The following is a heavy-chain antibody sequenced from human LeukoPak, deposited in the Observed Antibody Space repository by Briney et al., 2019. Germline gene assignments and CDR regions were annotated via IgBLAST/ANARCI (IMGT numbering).Heavy chain of an antibody. CDR2: ISWNSGNI. Sequence: GGSLRLSCAASGFTFDDYGMHWVRQPPGKGLQWVSGISWNSGNIGYADSVKGRFTISRDNAKNSLYLQMNSLRAEDTAVYYCARELAVAGSEFDYWGQGTLVTVSS. D-gene: IGHD6-19*01. CDR3: ARELAVAGSEFDY. V-gene: IGHV3-9*01. CDR1: GFTFDDYG. J-gene: IGHJ4*02.